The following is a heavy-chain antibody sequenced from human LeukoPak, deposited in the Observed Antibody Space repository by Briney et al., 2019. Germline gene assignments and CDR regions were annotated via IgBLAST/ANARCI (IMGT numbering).Heavy chain of an antibody. V-gene: IGHV3-21*01. J-gene: IGHJ5*02. CDR3: ARVLVATTLASENWLDP. CDR1: GFSFSSHA. D-gene: IGHD5-12*01. CDR2: ITSTRSDI. Sequence: GGSLRLSCEASGFSFSSHAMHWVRQAPGKGLEWVSSITSTRSDIYYADSVKGRFTITRDNARNSLFLQMNSLRAEDTAVYYCARVLVATTLASENWLDPWGQGTLVTVSS.